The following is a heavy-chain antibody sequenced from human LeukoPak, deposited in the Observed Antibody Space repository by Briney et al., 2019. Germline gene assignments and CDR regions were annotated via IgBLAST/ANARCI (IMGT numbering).Heavy chain of an antibody. D-gene: IGHD2-15*01. CDR1: VFTFSSYG. CDR3: ARSRCSGGSCYGLDY. Sequence: GGSLRLSCAASVFTFSSYGMHWVRQAPGKGLEWVAFIRYDGSNKYYADSVKGRFTISRDNSKNTLYLQMNSLRAEDTAVYYCARSRCSGGSCYGLDYWGLGTLVTVSS. J-gene: IGHJ4*02. V-gene: IGHV3-30*02. CDR2: IRYDGSNK.